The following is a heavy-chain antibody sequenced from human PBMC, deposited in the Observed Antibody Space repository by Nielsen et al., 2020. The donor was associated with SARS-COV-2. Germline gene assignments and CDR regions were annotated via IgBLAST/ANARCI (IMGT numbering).Heavy chain of an antibody. J-gene: IGHJ4*02. CDR2: ISSSSSYI. CDR1: GFTFSSYS. CDR3: ARDVGIHSGYERLDY. D-gene: IGHD5-12*01. Sequence: GESLKISCAASGFTFSSYSMNWVRQAPGKGLEWVSSISSSSSYIYYADSVKGRFTISRDNAKNSLYLQMNSLRAEDTAVYYCARDVGIHSGYERLDYWGQGTLVTVSS. V-gene: IGHV3-21*01.